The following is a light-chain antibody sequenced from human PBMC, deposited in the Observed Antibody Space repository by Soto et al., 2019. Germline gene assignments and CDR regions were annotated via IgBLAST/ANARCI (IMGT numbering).Light chain of an antibody. CDR1: QPISTF. CDR3: QHSHNTPWT. V-gene: IGKV1-39*01. J-gene: IGKJ1*01. Sequence: DIQMTQSPSSLSASVGDRVTITCRASQPISTFLNWYQQNTGKAPRLLMYDASTLHSGVPSRFSGSGSGTHFTLTISSLRPEDVATYYCQHSHNTPWTFGQGTKVDIK. CDR2: DAS.